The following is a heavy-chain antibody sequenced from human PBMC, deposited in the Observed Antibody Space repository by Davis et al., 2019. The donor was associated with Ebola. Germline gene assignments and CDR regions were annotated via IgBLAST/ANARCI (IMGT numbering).Heavy chain of an antibody. J-gene: IGHJ4*02. CDR2: IWYDGSNK. CDR1: GFTFSDYY. CDR3: ARGYYDSSGSDY. Sequence: GGSLRLSCAASGFTFSDYYMSWIRQAPGKGLEWVAVIWYDGSNKYYADSVKGRFTISRDNSKNTLYLQMNSLRAEDTAVYYCARGYYDSSGSDYWGQGTLVTVSS. V-gene: IGHV3-33*08. D-gene: IGHD3-22*01.